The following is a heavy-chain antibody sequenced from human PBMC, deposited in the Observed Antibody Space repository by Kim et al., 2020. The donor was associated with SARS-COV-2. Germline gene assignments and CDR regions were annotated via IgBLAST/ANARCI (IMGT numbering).Heavy chain of an antibody. CDR1: GFTFSRYA. Sequence: GGSLRLSCAASGFTFSRYAITWVRQAPGKGLEWVSAISGSGGRGYYVDSVKGRFTLSRDNSKNTLYLQMNSLRAEDTAIYYCAKDSGNDYGDQLDSWGQGTLVTVSS. J-gene: IGHJ5*01. V-gene: IGHV3-23*01. CDR2: ISGSGGRG. CDR3: AKDSGNDYGDQLDS. D-gene: IGHD4-17*01.